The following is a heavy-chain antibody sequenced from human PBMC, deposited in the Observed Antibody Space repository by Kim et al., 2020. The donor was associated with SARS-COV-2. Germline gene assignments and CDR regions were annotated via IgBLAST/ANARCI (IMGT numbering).Heavy chain of an antibody. CDR2: INPSGGST. CDR1: GYTFTSYY. Sequence: ASVKVSCKASGYTFTSYYMHWVRQAPGQGLEWMGIINPSGGSTSYAQKFQGRVTMTRDTSTSTVYMELSSLRSEDTAVYYCARNDILTGYSPGSYGMDVWGQGTTVTVSS. V-gene: IGHV1-46*01. J-gene: IGHJ6*02. D-gene: IGHD3-9*01. CDR3: ARNDILTGYSPGSYGMDV.